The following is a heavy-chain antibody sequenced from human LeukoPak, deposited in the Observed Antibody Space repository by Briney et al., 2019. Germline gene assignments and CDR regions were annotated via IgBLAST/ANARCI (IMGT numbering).Heavy chain of an antibody. Sequence: ASVKVSCKASGGTLSSYAISWVRQAPGQGLEWMGRIIPILGIANYAQKFQGRVTITADKSTSTAYMELSSLRSEDTAVYYCATYCGGDCYSYWGQGTLVTVSS. CDR3: ATYCGGDCYSY. J-gene: IGHJ4*02. CDR2: IIPILGIA. V-gene: IGHV1-69*04. CDR1: GGTLSSYA. D-gene: IGHD2-21*02.